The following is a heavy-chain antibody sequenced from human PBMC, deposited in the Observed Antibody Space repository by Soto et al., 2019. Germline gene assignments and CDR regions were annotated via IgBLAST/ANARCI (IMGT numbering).Heavy chain of an antibody. CDR3: AKAPSMVRGVSLDY. V-gene: IGHV3-23*01. J-gene: IGHJ4*02. CDR1: GFTFSSYA. CDR2: ISGSGGST. D-gene: IGHD3-10*01. Sequence: EVQLLESGGGLVQPGGSLSLSCAASGFTFSSYAMSWVRQAPGKGLEWVSAISGSGGSTYYADSVKGRFTISRDNSKNTLYLQMNILRSEDTAVYYCAKAPSMVRGVSLDYWGQGTLVNVSS.